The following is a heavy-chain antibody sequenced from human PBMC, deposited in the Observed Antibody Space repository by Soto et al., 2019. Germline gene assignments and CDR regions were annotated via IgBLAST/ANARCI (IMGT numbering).Heavy chain of an antibody. CDR1: GFTFSGYG. D-gene: IGHD4-17*01. CDR3: AKDAENYGDYGYIYYYYYGMDV. J-gene: IGHJ6*02. V-gene: IGHV3-30*18. CDR2: ISYDGSNK. Sequence: PGGSLRLSCAASGFTFSGYGMHWVRQAPGKGLEWVAVISYDGSNKYYADSVKGRFTISRDNSKNTLYLQMNSLRAEDTAVYYCAKDAENYGDYGYIYYYYYGMDVWGQGTTVTVSS.